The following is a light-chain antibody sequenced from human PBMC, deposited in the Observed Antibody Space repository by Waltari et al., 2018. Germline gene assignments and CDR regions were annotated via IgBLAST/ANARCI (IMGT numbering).Light chain of an antibody. Sequence: DLQTTASPSSRSASIGDSVPITCRTSQNIASYLNWYQQMPGKAPKLLIYAASTLQSGVPSRFSGSGSGTDFTLTISSLQPEDFATYSCQQSFSTPWTFGQGTKVEI. CDR3: QQSFSTPWT. CDR2: AAS. J-gene: IGKJ1*01. V-gene: IGKV1-39*01. CDR1: QNIASY.